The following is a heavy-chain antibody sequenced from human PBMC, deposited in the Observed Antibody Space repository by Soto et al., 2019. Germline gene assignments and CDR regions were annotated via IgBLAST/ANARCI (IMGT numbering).Heavy chain of an antibody. J-gene: IGHJ4*02. CDR2: ISGSGGST. CDR1: GFTFSSYA. CDR3: AKDPYGDLFNYFDY. V-gene: IGHV3-23*01. Sequence: GGSLRLSCAASGFTFSSYAMSWVRQAPGKGLAWVSAISGSGGSTYYADSVKARFTISRDNSQNTLYLQMNSLRAEDTAVYYCAKDPYGDLFNYFDYWGQGTLVTVSS. D-gene: IGHD4-17*01.